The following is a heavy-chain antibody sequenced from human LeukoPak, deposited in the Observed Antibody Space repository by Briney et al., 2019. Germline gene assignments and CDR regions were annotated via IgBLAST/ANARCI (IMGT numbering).Heavy chain of an antibody. CDR3: AKDIYGGAIDY. CDR2: ISWNSGSI. Sequence: GGSLRLSCAASGFTFDDYAMHWVRQAPGKGLEWVSGISWNSGSIGYADSVKGRFTISRDNAKNSLYLQMNSLRAEDTALYCCAKDIYGGAIDYWGQGTLVTVSS. CDR1: GFTFDDYA. J-gene: IGHJ4*02. V-gene: IGHV3-9*01. D-gene: IGHD1-26*01.